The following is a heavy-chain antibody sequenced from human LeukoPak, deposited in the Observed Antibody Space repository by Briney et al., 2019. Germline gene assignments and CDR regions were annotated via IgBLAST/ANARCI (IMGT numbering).Heavy chain of an antibody. D-gene: IGHD3-9*01. V-gene: IGHV3-21*01. CDR1: GFIFSDYS. J-gene: IGHJ3*02. CDR2: ISISGSSI. CDR3: ARGKDVLRYFVCAFDI. Sequence: GGSLRLSCAASGFIFSDYSMNWVRQAPGKGLEWVASISISGSSIYYADSVKGRFTISRDNAKNSLYLQMNSLRVDDTAVYYCARGKDVLRYFVCAFDIWGQGTMVTVSS.